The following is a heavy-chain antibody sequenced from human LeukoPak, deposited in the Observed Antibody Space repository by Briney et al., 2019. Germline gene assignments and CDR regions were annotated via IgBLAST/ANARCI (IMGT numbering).Heavy chain of an antibody. V-gene: IGHV4-59*08. Sequence: SETLSLTCTVSGGSISRNYWSWIRQPPGKGLEWIGYIYYTETTNYNPSLKSRVTISVDTSKKQFSLKVTPVTTADTAVYYCARHRAVGATAILGAFDIWGQGTMVTVSS. CDR3: ARHRAVGATAILGAFDI. D-gene: IGHD5-24*01. CDR2: IYYTETT. J-gene: IGHJ3*02. CDR1: GGSISRNY.